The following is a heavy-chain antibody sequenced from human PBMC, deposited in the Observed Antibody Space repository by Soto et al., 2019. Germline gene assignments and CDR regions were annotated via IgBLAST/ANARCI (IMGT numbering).Heavy chain of an antibody. Sequence: GGSLRLSCAASGFTFSSYAMHWVRQAPGKGLEWVAVISYDGSNKYYADSVKGRFTISRDNSKNTLHLQMNSLRAEDTAVYYCARDPSEEAWIQLWLPDYWGQGTLVTVSS. CDR3: ARDPSEEAWIQLWLPDY. J-gene: IGHJ4*02. D-gene: IGHD5-18*01. V-gene: IGHV3-30-3*01. CDR2: ISYDGSNK. CDR1: GFTFSSYA.